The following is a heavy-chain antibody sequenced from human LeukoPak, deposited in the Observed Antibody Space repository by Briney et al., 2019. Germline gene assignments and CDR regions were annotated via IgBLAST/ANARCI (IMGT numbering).Heavy chain of an antibody. Sequence: SETLSLTCAVSGGSFSSYYWSCIRQPPGKGLEWIGEINHSGSTNYNPSLKSRVTISVDTSKNQFSLKLNSVTAADTAVYYCARGGGGSYYVDYWGQGTLVTVSS. D-gene: IGHD1-26*01. V-gene: IGHV4-34*01. CDR3: ARGGGGSYYVDY. CDR1: GGSFSSYY. J-gene: IGHJ4*02. CDR2: INHSGST.